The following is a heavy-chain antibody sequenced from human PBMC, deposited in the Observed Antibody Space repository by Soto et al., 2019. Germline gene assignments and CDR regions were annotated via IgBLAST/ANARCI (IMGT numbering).Heavy chain of an antibody. CDR1: GGTFSSYA. CDR2: IIPIFGTA. CDR3: VYGSGSYSAFDI. Sequence: SVKVSCKASGGTFSSYAIRWVRQAPGHGLEWMGGIIPIFGTANYAQKFQGRVTITADESTSTAYMELSSLRSEDTAVYYCVYGSGSYSAFDIWGQGTMVTVSS. J-gene: IGHJ3*02. D-gene: IGHD3-10*01. V-gene: IGHV1-69*13.